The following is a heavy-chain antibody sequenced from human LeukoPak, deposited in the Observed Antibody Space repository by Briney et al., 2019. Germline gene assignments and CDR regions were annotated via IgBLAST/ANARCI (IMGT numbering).Heavy chain of an antibody. V-gene: IGHV3-30*04. CDR3: AKAKNPLYGATESDL. D-gene: IGHD3-10*02. CDR1: GFTFSSHA. J-gene: IGHJ5*02. CDR2: ISYDGKYK. Sequence: PGGSLRLPCAASGFTFSSHAMHWVRQAPGRGLEWVAVISYDGKYKYYADSVKGRFTISRDDSKNTLYLQMNSLRTEDTAVYFCAKAKNPLYGATESDLWGQGTLVTVSS.